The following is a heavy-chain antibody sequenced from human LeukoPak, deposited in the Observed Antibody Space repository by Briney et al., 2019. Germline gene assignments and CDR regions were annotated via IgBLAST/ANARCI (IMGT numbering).Heavy chain of an antibody. J-gene: IGHJ6*03. V-gene: IGHV3-30*02. CDR2: IRYDGSNK. CDR1: GVTFSSYG. D-gene: IGHD3-10*01. Sequence: GGSLRLCCAASGVTFSSYGMPWVRQAPGRGLEWVAFIRYDGSNKYYADSVKGRFTISRDNSKNTLYLQMNSLRAEDTAVYYCARGRSSMVRGYYYYYMDVWGKGTTVTISS. CDR3: ARGRSSMVRGYYYYYMDV.